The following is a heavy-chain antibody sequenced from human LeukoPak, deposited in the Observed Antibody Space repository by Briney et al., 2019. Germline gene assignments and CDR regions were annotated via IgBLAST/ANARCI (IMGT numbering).Heavy chain of an antibody. CDR2: MNPNSGNT. J-gene: IGHJ4*02. V-gene: IGHV1-8*02. CDR3: ARGWRDGYNSFDY. CDR1: GYTFTSYG. Sequence: ASVNVSCKASGYTFTSYGISWVRQATGQGLEWMGWMNPNSGNTGYAQKFQGRVTMTRNTSISTAYMELSSLRSEDTAVYYCARGWRDGYNSFDYWGQGTLVTVSS. D-gene: IGHD5-24*01.